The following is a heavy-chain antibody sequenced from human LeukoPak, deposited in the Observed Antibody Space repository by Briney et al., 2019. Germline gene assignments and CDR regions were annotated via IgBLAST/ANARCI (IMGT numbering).Heavy chain of an antibody. D-gene: IGHD1-14*01. V-gene: IGHV4-34*01. CDR2: INHSGST. J-gene: IGHJ3*02. Sequence: SETLSLTCAVYGGSFSGYYWSWIRHPPGQGMEWIGEINHSGSTNYNPSLKSRVTISVDTSKNQFSLKLSSVTAADTAVYYCARQPVGTAAFDMWGKGTMVTVSS. CDR1: GGSFSGYY. CDR3: ARQPVGTAAFDM.